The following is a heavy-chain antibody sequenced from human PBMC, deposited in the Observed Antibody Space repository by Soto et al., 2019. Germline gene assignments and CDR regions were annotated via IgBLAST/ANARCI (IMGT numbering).Heavy chain of an antibody. CDR1: GYTFTSYD. CDR3: ARVSLVRIFGVVTVDAFDI. V-gene: IGHV1-18*01. J-gene: IGHJ3*02. D-gene: IGHD3-3*01. Sequence: ASVKVSCTASGYTFTSYDINWVRQATGQGLEWMGWISAYNGNTNYAQKLQGRVTMTTDTSTSTAYMELRSLRSDDTAVYYCARVSLVRIFGVVTVDAFDIWGQGTMVTVSS. CDR2: ISAYNGNT.